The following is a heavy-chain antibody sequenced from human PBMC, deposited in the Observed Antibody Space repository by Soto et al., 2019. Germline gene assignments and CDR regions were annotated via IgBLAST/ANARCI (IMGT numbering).Heavy chain of an antibody. CDR1: GFTFSSFA. D-gene: IGHD4-17*01. J-gene: IGHJ4*02. CDR2: FSGYGANT. CDR3: AKDKRLTTVTKSRYFDY. Sequence: QAGGSLRLSCAASGFTFSSFAMSWVRKAPGKGLEWVSTFSGYGANTFYADSVKGRFTISRDNSKNTLYLQMNSLRAEDTAVYYCAKDKRLTTVTKSRYFDYWGQGTLVTVSS. V-gene: IGHV3-23*01.